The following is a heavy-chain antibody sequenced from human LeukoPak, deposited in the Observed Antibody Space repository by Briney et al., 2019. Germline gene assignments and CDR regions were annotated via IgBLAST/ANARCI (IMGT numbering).Heavy chain of an antibody. CDR2: IIPIFGTA. V-gene: IGHV1-69*13. D-gene: IGHD4-17*01. J-gene: IGHJ3*02. CDR3: ARVLATVKAFDI. CDR1: GGTFSSYA. Sequence: ASVKVSCKASGGTFSSYAISWVRQAPGQGPGWMGGIIPIFGTANYAQKFQGRVTITADESTSTAYMELSSLRSEDTAVYYCARVLATVKAFDIWGQGTMVTVSS.